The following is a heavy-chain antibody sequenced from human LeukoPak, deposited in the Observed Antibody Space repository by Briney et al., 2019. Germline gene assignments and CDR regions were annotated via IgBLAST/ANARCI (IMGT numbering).Heavy chain of an antibody. D-gene: IGHD3-22*01. CDR3: VRGGTYYYDK. CDR1: GFTFSHYW. CDR2: IKQDGSEE. V-gene: IGHV3-7*01. J-gene: IGHJ4*02. Sequence: PGGSLRLSCAASGFTFSHYWMSWVRQAPGKGLEWVANIKQDGSEENYVDSVKGRFTISRDNAKNSLYLQMNSLRPDDTAVYYCVRGGTYYYDKWGQGALVTVSS.